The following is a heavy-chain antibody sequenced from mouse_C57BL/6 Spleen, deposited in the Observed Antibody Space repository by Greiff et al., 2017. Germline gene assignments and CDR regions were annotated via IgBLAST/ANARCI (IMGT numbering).Heavy chain of an antibody. D-gene: IGHD1-1*01. V-gene: IGHV1-52*01. CDR3: ARGNTVRDFGV. CDR2: IDPSDSET. J-gene: IGHJ2*01. CDR1: GYTFTSYW. Sequence: QVHVKQPGAELVRPGSSVKLSCKASGYTFTSYWMHWVKQRPIQSLEWIGNIDPSDSETHYNQKFKDKATLTVDKSSSTAYMQLSSLTSEDSAVYYCARGNTVRDFGVWGQGTTLTVSS.